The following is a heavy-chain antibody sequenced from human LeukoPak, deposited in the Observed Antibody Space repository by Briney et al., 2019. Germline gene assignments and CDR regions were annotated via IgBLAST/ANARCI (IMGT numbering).Heavy chain of an antibody. V-gene: IGHV3-48*01. D-gene: IGHD1-26*01. J-gene: IGHJ4*02. CDR3: ARSSSGAKDY. CDR2: ITSSSSPI. CDR1: GFTFSSYS. Sequence: TGGSLRLSCAASGFTFSSYSMSWVRQAPGKGLEWVSYITSSSSPIYYADSVQGRFTISRDNAKNSLFLQMNSLRAEDTAVYYCARSSSGAKDYWGQGTLVTVSS.